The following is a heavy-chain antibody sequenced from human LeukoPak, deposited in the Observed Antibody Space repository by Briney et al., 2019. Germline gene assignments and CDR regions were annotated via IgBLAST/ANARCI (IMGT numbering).Heavy chain of an antibody. CDR1: GGSIGSHF. V-gene: IGHV4-59*11. CDR2: VYYSGTT. Sequence: KASETLSLTCTVSGGSIGSHFWSWVRQPPGKGLEWIGYVYYSGTTNYNPSLKNRLSISVDTSTNQFSLKLSSVSAADTAVYYCARWGRRRGCSGGSCYRYYMDVWGKGTTVTVSS. D-gene: IGHD2-15*01. CDR3: ARWGRRRGCSGGSCYRYYMDV. J-gene: IGHJ6*03.